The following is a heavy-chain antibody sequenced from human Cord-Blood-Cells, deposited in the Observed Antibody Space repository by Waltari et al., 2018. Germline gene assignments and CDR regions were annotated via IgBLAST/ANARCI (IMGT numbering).Heavy chain of an antibody. V-gene: IGHV4-34*01. J-gene: IGHJ4*02. CDR1: GGSFIVYY. CDR3: ARGGVTGDSDY. Sequence: QVQLQQWGAGLLKPSYTLSLTCAGYGGSFIVYYCGWVRQPPGKGLEWIGEINHSGSTNYNPSLKSRVTISVDTSKNQFSLKLSSVTAADTAVYYCARGGVTGDSDYWGQGTLVTVSS. D-gene: IGHD7-27*01. CDR2: INHSGST.